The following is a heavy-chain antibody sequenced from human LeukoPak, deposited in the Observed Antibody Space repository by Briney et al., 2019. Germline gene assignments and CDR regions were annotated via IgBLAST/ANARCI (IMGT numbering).Heavy chain of an antibody. Sequence: ASVKVSCKASGYTFTSYAMHWVRQAPGQRLEWMGWINAGNGNTKYPQKFQGRVTITRDTSASTAYMELSSLRSEDTAVYYCARDRKQWLVFMFDYWGQGTLVTVSS. V-gene: IGHV1-3*01. J-gene: IGHJ4*02. CDR2: INAGNGNT. CDR3: ARDRKQWLVFMFDY. CDR1: GYTFTSYA. D-gene: IGHD6-19*01.